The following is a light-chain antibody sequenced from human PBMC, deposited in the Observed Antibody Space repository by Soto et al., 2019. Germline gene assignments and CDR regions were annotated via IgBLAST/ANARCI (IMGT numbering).Light chain of an antibody. CDR1: QSVSSN. Sequence: EIVMTQSPATLSVSPGERATLSCRASQSVSSNLAWYQQKPGQAPRLLIYGASTRATGIPARFSGSGSGTEFSLIISSLQSEDVAVYYCQQQNNWPPCTFGQGTKVEIK. CDR2: GAS. V-gene: IGKV3-15*01. J-gene: IGKJ1*01. CDR3: QQQNNWPPCT.